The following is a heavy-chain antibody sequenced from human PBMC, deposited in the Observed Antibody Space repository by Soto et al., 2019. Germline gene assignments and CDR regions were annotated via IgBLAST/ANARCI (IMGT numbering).Heavy chain of an antibody. J-gene: IGHJ3*02. CDR2: ISAYNGNT. Sequence: GASVKVSCKASGYTFTSYGISWVRQAPGQGLEWMGWISAYNGNTNYAQKLQGRVTMTTDTSTSTAYMELRSLRSDDTAVYYCARDKATVTTHAFDIWGQGTMVTVSS. CDR3: ARDKATVTTHAFDI. D-gene: IGHD4-17*01. CDR1: GYTFTSYG. V-gene: IGHV1-18*01.